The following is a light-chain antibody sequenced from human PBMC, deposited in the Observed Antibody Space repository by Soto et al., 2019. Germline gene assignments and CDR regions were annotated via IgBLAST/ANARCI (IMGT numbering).Light chain of an antibody. CDR1: QTVRNNY. Sequence: EFVLTQSPGTLSLSPGERATLSCRASQTVRNNYLAWYQQKPGQAPRLLIYDASSRATGIPDRFSGGGSGTDFTLTISSLKPDDFATYYCQQYNSYPRTFGQGTKVDIK. V-gene: IGKV3-20*01. CDR3: QQYNSYPRT. J-gene: IGKJ1*01. CDR2: DAS.